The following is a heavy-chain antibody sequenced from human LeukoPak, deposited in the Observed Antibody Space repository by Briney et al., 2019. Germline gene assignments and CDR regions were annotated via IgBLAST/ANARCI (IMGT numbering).Heavy chain of an antibody. J-gene: IGHJ6*03. CDR3: ARVSGSGSSKGYYYYYMDV. V-gene: IGHV3-21*01. D-gene: IGHD3-10*01. Sequence: GGSLRLSCAASVFTFSSYSMNWVRQAPGEGLEWVSSISSSRSYIYYADSVKARFTISRDNAKNSLYLKMNSLRAEDTAVYYCARVSGSGSSKGYYYYYMDVWGKGTTVTVSS. CDR2: ISSSRSYI. CDR1: VFTFSSYS.